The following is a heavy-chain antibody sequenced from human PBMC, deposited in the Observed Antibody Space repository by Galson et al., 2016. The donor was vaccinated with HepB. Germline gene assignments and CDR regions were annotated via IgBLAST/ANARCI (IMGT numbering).Heavy chain of an antibody. CDR1: GFSLSTIGLG. J-gene: IGHJ3*01. Sequence: PALVKPTQTLTLTCTFSGFSLSTIGLGVGWIRQPPGKPLEWLALIYWDDTRRYKTSLRSRLTISKDTSKNQVVLTMTNMGPVDTATYYCAHRRGCTGGDCYGDAFDVWGQGTMITVSS. V-gene: IGHV2-5*02. CDR3: AHRRGCTGGDCYGDAFDV. CDR2: IYWDDTR. D-gene: IGHD2-8*02.